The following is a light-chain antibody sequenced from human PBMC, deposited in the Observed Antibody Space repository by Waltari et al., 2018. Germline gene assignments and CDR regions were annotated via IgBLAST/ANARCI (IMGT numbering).Light chain of an antibody. V-gene: IGKV1-NL1*01. CDR2: AAS. Sequence: DIQMTQSPSSLPASVGDRVTITCRASQEISHSLAWYQQRPGKAPKLLLSAASRLESGVPSRFSGSGSGTDYTLTISSLQPEDFATYYCQQYYSTPPAFGGGTKLEIK. J-gene: IGKJ4*01. CDR1: QEISHS. CDR3: QQYYSTPPA.